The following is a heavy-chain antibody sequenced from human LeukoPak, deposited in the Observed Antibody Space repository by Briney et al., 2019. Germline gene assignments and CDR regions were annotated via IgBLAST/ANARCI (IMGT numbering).Heavy chain of an antibody. D-gene: IGHD2-15*01. CDR2: ISAYNGNT. CDR3: ARGLCSGGSCYSVGYWFDP. Sequence: ASVKVSCKASGYTFTNYGISWVRQAPGQGLEWMGWISAYNGNTDYAEKFQGRVTMTTDTSTSTAYMELRSLRSDDTAVYYCARGLCSGGSCYSVGYWFDPWGQGTLVTVSP. CDR1: GYTFTNYG. J-gene: IGHJ5*02. V-gene: IGHV1-18*01.